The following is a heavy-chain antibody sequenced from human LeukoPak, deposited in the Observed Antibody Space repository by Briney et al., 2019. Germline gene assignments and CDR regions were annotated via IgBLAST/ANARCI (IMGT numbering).Heavy chain of an antibody. Sequence: SETLSLTCTVSGGSISSYYWSWIRQPPGKGLEWIGYIYYSGSTNCNPSLKSRVTISVDTSKNQFSLKLSSVTAADTAVYYCARVPDEINYYYYGMDVWGQGTTVTVSS. D-gene: IGHD1-14*01. CDR1: GGSISSYY. V-gene: IGHV4-59*01. J-gene: IGHJ6*02. CDR3: ARVPDEINYYYYGMDV. CDR2: IYYSGST.